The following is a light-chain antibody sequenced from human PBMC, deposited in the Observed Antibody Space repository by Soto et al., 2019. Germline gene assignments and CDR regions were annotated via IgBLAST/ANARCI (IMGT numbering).Light chain of an antibody. CDR2: DAS. CDR3: QHYGGMWT. CDR1: QSISNR. Sequence: DIQMTQSPSTLSTSVGDRVTITCRASQSISNRLAWYQQKPGKAPKVLIYDASSLESGVPSRFSGSGSGTEFILTISSXXXXXXASYCCQHYGGMWTFGQGTKVEMK. J-gene: IGKJ1*01. V-gene: IGKV1-5*01.